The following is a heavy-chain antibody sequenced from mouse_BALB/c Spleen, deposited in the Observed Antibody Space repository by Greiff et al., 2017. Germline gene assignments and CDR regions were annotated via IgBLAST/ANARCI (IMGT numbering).Heavy chain of an antibody. Sequence: LQQPGSELVRPGASVKLSCKASGYTFTSYWMHWVKQRPGQGLEWIGNIYPGSGSTNYDEKFKSKATLTVDTSSSTAYMQLSSLTSEDSAVYYCTRDGITTTGFAYWGQGTLVTVSA. CDR2: IYPGSGST. CDR1: GYTFTSYW. CDR3: TRDGITTTGFAY. D-gene: IGHD2-4*01. J-gene: IGHJ3*01. V-gene: IGHV1S22*01.